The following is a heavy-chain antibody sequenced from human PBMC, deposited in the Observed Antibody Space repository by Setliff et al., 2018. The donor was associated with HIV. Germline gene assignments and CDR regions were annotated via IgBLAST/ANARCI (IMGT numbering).Heavy chain of an antibody. CDR3: ARDQATGYEKVWFSWIDP. J-gene: IGHJ5*02. CDR1: GGAFSLYA. D-gene: IGHD5-12*01. V-gene: IGHV1-69*13. CDR2: IIPIFNTA. Sequence: SVKVSCKASGGAFSLYAINWVRQAPGQGLEWMGGIIPIFNTANYAQKFQGRVTITADGSTSTAYMELSSLRFEDAATYYCARDQATGYEKVWFSWIDPWGQGTLVTVSS.